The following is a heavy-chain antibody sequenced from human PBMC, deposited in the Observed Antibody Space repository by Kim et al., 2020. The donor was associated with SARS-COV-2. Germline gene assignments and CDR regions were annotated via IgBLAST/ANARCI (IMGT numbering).Heavy chain of an antibody. CDR1: GFTFEEYA. CDR2: ISGGGDSI. Sequence: GGSLRLSCAASGFTFEEYAMHWVRQPPGKGLEWVSLISGGGDSIVYADSVKGRFTISRDNSKNSLYLQMNSLRPEDTALYYYVKGIRLSYYDILTDYYGYFDYWGQGTLVTVSS. CDR3: VKGIRLSYYDILTDYYGYFDY. J-gene: IGHJ4*02. V-gene: IGHV3-43*02. D-gene: IGHD3-9*01.